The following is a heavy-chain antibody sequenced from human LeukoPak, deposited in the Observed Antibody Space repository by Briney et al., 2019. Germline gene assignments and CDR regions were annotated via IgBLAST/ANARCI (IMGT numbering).Heavy chain of an antibody. Sequence: ASVKVSCKASGYTFTGYYMHWVRQAPGQGLEWMGWINPSSGGTNYAQKFQGRVTMTRDTSISTAYMELSRLRSDDTAVYYCARATDIVATGDYWGQGTLVTVSS. CDR1: GYTFTGYY. CDR2: INPSSGGT. D-gene: IGHD5-12*01. V-gene: IGHV1-2*02. CDR3: ARATDIVATGDY. J-gene: IGHJ4*02.